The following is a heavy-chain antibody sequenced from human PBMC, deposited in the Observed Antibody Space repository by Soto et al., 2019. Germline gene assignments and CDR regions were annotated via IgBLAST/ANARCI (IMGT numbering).Heavy chain of an antibody. V-gene: IGHV3-74*01. CDR3: TRDAYYDFLSGYSAYYYYYMDV. J-gene: IGHJ6*03. D-gene: IGHD3-3*01. CDR1: GFTFSSYW. CDR2: INGDGSST. Sequence: EVQLVESGGGLVQPGGSLRLSCAASGFTFSSYWMHWVRQAPGKGLVWVSRINGDGSSTTHADSVRGRFTISRDNTKNTLYLQMNSVRAEDTAVYYCTRDAYYDFLSGYSAYYYYYMDVWGKGTTVTVSS.